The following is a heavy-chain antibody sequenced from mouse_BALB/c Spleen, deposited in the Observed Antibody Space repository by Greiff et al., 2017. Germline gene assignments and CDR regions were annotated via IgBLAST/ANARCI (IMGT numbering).Heavy chain of an antibody. V-gene: IGHV1-4*02. Sequence: VQLQQSAAELARPGASVKMSCKASGYTFTSYTMHWVKQRPGQGLEWIGYINPSSGYTEYNQKFKDKTTLTADKSSSTAYMQLSSLTSEDSAVYYCARSNGYYGFAYWGQGTLVTVSA. CDR1: GYTFTSYT. J-gene: IGHJ3*01. CDR2: INPSSGYT. CDR3: ARSNGYYGFAY. D-gene: IGHD2-3*01.